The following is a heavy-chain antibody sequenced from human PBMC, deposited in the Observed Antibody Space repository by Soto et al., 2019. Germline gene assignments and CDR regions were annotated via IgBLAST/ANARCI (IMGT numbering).Heavy chain of an antibody. D-gene: IGHD1-26*01. CDR2: IWYDGSNK. CDR1: GFTFSSYG. V-gene: IGHV3-33*01. CDR3: ARERARRCLDLEPDGNYGMDV. Sequence: QVQLVESGGGVVQPGRSLRLSCAASGFTFSSYGMHWVRQAPGKGLEWVAVIWYDGSNKYYADSVNGRFTISRDNSKNTLYLQRNSLRAEGTALYYCARERARRCLDLEPDGNYGMDVWGQGTTVTFSS. J-gene: IGHJ6*02.